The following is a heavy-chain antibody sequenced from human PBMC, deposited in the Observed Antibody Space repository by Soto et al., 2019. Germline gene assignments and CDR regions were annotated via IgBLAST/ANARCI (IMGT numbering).Heavy chain of an antibody. Sequence: SGGSLRLSCAASGFTFSDYYMSWIRQAPGKGLEWVSYISSSGSTIYYADSVKGRFTISRDNAKNSLYLQMNSLRAEDTAVYYCARDTEYSSSWYISPYYFDYWGQGTLVTVSS. D-gene: IGHD6-13*01. J-gene: IGHJ4*02. CDR1: GFTFSDYY. V-gene: IGHV3-11*01. CDR2: ISSSGSTI. CDR3: ARDTEYSSSWYISPYYFDY.